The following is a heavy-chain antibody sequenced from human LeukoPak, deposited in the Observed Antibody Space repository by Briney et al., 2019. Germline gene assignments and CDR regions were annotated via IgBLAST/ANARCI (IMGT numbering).Heavy chain of an antibody. CDR1: GFTFSSCA. CDR3: AGGFGFDY. V-gene: IGHV3-23*01. J-gene: IGHJ4*02. CDR2: ISGSGGGT. D-gene: IGHD3-10*01. Sequence: GGSLRLSCAASGFTFSSCAMTWVRQAPGKGLEWVSVISGSGGGTYYADSVKGRFTISRDNAKNTLYLQMNSLRAEDTAVYYCAGGFGFDYWGQGTQVTVSS.